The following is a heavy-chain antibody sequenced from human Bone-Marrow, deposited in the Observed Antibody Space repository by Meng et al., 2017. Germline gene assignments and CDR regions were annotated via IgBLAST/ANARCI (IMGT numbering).Heavy chain of an antibody. CDR3: ARTGRVKDEGSYSSGPTVGYYFDY. D-gene: IGHD6-19*01. Sequence: SVKVSCKASGGTFSSYSISWVRQAPGQGLEWMGGIIPNFGTANYAQKFQGRVTITTDESTSTAYMELRRLRSEDTAVYYCARTGRVKDEGSYSSGPTVGYYFDYWGQGTLVTVAS. V-gene: IGHV1-69*05. CDR2: IIPNFGTA. J-gene: IGHJ4*02. CDR1: GGTFSSYS.